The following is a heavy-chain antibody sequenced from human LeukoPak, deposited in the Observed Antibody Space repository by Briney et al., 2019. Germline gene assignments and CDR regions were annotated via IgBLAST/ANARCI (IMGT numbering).Heavy chain of an antibody. CDR1: GGTFSSYA. V-gene: IGHV1-69*05. J-gene: IGHJ3*02. Sequence: SVKVSCKASGGTFSSYAISWVRQAPGQGLEWMGGIIPIFGTANYAQKFQGRVTITTDESTSTAYMELSSRRSEDTALYYCGKYLQPSGYPYALDTWGQGTMVTVSS. CDR3: GKYLQPSGYPYALDT. D-gene: IGHD5-12*01. CDR2: IIPIFGTA.